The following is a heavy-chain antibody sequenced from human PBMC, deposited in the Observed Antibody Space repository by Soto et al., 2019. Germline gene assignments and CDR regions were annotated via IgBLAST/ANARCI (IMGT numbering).Heavy chain of an antibody. CDR2: VYQSGTT. Sequence: QVQLQESGPRLVKPSETLSLTCSVSGGSTSIRSYYWAWIRQPPGKGLEWIGSVYQSGTTFYSTSLKSRVTIALDTSKDQFSLHLRSVTAAYTAVYYCAIHWFWDGGACHYYGMDVWGQGTTVTVSS. J-gene: IGHJ6*02. CDR1: GGSTSIRSYY. V-gene: IGHV4-39*01. D-gene: IGHD2-21*02. CDR3: AIHWFWDGGACHYYGMDV.